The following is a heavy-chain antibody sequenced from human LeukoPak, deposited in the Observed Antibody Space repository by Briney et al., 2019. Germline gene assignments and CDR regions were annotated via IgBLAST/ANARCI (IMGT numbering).Heavy chain of an antibody. CDR3: ARHGDYCFDL. Sequence: PGGSLRLSCAASGFTFSSRWMGWVRQAPGKGLEWVANIRNDGLTQYYLDSVKGRFTISRDNAKDSLSLRMNSLRAEDTAVYFCARHGDYCFDLWGQGTLVTVSS. D-gene: IGHD4-17*01. J-gene: IGHJ4*02. CDR2: IRNDGLTQ. V-gene: IGHV3-7*01. CDR1: GFTFSSRW.